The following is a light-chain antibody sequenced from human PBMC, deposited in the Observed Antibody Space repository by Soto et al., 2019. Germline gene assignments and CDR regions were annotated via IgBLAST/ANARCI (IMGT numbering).Light chain of an antibody. CDR2: EVS. CDR1: SSDVGGYNY. Sequence: QSVLTQPASVSGSPGQPITISCTGTSSDVGGYNYVSWYQHHPGKAPKLIIYEVSNRPSGVSSRFSGSKSSNTASLTISGHPAEEEAVYCCSSYASSSQVIFGGGTKLTVL. J-gene: IGLJ2*01. CDR3: SSYASSSQVI. V-gene: IGLV2-14*01.